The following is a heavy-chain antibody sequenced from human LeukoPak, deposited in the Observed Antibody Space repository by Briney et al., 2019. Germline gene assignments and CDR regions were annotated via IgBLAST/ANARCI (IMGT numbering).Heavy chain of an antibody. Sequence: PSETLSLTXTVSGGSISSYYWSWIRQPPGKGLEWIGYIYYSGSTNYNPSLKSRVTISVDTSKNQFSLKLSSVTAADTAVYYCARDSFSADAFDIWGQGTMVTVSS. D-gene: IGHD2/OR15-2a*01. V-gene: IGHV4-59*01. CDR2: IYYSGST. CDR1: GGSISSYY. J-gene: IGHJ3*02. CDR3: ARDSFSADAFDI.